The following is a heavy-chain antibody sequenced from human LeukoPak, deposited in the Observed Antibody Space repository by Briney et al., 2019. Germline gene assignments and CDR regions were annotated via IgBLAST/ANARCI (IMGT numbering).Heavy chain of an antibody. D-gene: IGHD3-9*01. Sequence: GGSLRLSCAASGFTFSSYGMSWVRQAPGKGLEWVSAISGSGGSTYYADSVKGRFTISRDNSKNTLYLQMNSLRAEDTAVYYCAKGGDYDILTGYFNGAFDIWGQGTMVTVSS. CDR1: GFTFSSYG. V-gene: IGHV3-23*01. CDR3: AKGGDYDILTGYFNGAFDI. J-gene: IGHJ3*02. CDR2: ISGSGGST.